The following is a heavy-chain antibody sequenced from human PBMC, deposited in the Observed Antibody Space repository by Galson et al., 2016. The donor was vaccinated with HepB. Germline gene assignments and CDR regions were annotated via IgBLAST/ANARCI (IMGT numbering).Heavy chain of an antibody. CDR1: GYTFIRYP. Sequence: SVKVSCKASGYTFIRYPMNWVRQAPGHRLEWMGLIYVRGGNTKYSQNFQGRVTFTRDTPASTVYMELSSLRSEDTAVYYCARLHGQEMAPVAFDIWGQGAMVIVSS. V-gene: IGHV1-3*01. CDR3: ARLHGQEMAPVAFDI. CDR2: IYVRGGNT. J-gene: IGHJ3*02. D-gene: IGHD5-24*01.